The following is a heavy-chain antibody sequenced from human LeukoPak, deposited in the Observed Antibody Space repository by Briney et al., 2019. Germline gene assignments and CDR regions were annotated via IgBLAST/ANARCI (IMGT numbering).Heavy chain of an antibody. J-gene: IGHJ4*02. CDR3: TRDQLFYESGGYFYLCDY. V-gene: IGHV3-49*04. D-gene: IGHD3-22*01. CDR1: GFTFGDYA. Sequence: GGSLRLSCTASGFTFGDYAMSWVRQAPGKGLKRGGFIRSKSYGGTTEYAASVKGRFDISRDDSKRIAYLQMNSLKTEDTAVYYCTRDQLFYESGGYFYLCDYWGQGTLVSVSS. CDR2: IRSKSYGGTT.